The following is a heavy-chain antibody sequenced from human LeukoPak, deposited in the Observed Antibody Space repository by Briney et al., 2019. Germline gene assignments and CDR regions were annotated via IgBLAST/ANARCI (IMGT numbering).Heavy chain of an antibody. Sequence: GGSLRLSRAASGFSFSSYAMSWVRQAPGKGLEWVSGISGSGGSTYYADSVKGRFTISRDNSKNTLYVQMNSLRAEDTAVYHCAKARGFCSGGSCYNPFDPWGQGTLVTVSS. V-gene: IGHV3-23*01. CDR2: ISGSGGST. CDR3: AKARGFCSGGSCYNPFDP. D-gene: IGHD2-15*01. J-gene: IGHJ5*02. CDR1: GFSFSSYA.